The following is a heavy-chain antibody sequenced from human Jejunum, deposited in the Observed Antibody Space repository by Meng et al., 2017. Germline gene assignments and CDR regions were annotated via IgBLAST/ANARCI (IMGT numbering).Heavy chain of an antibody. CDR3: ARLTSL. D-gene: IGHD3-16*01. V-gene: IGHV3-23*04. CDR2: FTGTTTTT. CDR1: GFTFSSYS. J-gene: IGHJ4*02. Sequence: EVQLVGSGGGLSQPGGSLSISWAASGFTFSSYSMSWVRQAPGKGLEWVSTFTGTTTTTYYADSVKGRFTISRDNSKNTLYLQMNSLRAEDTAVYYCARLTSLWGQGTLVTVSS.